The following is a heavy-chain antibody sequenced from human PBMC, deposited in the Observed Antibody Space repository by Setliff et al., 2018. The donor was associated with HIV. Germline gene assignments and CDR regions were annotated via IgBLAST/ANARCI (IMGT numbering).Heavy chain of an antibody. J-gene: IGHJ6*04. Sequence: ASVKVSCKASGYAFTTYAINWVRQATGQGLEWMGWMNPKTGNTVYEQKLQGRVTLTRDTSIDTAYMELSSLRSEDTAVYYCARKVGITTYYYSSGSIKGALDVWGKGTKVTVSS. CDR2: MNPKTGNT. V-gene: IGHV1-8*01. CDR3: ARKVGITTYYYSSGSIKGALDV. D-gene: IGHD3-10*01. CDR1: GYAFTTYA.